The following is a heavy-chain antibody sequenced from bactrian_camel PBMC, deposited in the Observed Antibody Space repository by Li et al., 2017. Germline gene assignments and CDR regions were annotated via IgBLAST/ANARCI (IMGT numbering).Heavy chain of an antibody. V-gene: IGHV3S40*01. CDR1: GFTAT. J-gene: IGHJ6*01. Sequence: VQLVESGGGSVQAGGSLRLSCTASGFTATMGWFRQAPGKGLEWVSTINSAGDSTYYSDSVKGRFTISRDNAKNAMYLQMNSLKPEDTGVYYCAAEHDGQAYYGVDPWDFGYWGQGTQVTVS. CDR2: INSAGDST. D-gene: IGHD1*01. CDR3: AAEHDGQAYYGVDPWDFGY.